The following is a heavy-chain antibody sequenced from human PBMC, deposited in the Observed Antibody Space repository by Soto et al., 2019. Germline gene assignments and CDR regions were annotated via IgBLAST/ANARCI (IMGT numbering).Heavy chain of an antibody. CDR3: ARNLYSGDSSGSFGY. D-gene: IGHD6-19*01. J-gene: IGHJ4*02. CDR2: IFYSGNT. CDR1: DDAIGRSNYF. Sequence: QLQLQESGPGLVKPSETLSLTCTVSDDAIGRSNYFWGLIRQPPGKGLEWIGNIFYSGNTHYNPSLKSRVTISFDTSNHHFALRVSSVTAADTAVYYCARNLYSGDSSGSFGYWGPGALVIVSS. V-gene: IGHV4-39*01.